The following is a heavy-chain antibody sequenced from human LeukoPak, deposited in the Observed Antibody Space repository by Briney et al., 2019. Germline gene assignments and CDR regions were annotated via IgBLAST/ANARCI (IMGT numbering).Heavy chain of an antibody. V-gene: IGHV3-30*18. J-gene: IGHJ4*02. CDR1: GFTFSSYG. Sequence: GGSLRLSCAASGFTFSSYGMHWVRQAPGKGLEWVAVISYDGSNKYYADSVKGRFTISRDNSKNTLYLQMNSLRAEDTAVYYCAKVPHLYYGSGSYQLDYWGQGTLVTVSS. CDR2: ISYDGSNK. CDR3: AKVPHLYYGSGSYQLDY. D-gene: IGHD3-10*01.